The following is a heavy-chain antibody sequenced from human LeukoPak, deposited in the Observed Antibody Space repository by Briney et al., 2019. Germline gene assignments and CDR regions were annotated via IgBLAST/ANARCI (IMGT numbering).Heavy chain of an antibody. CDR1: GGSISSGTNF. CDR3: ATGWVAPPAILY. Sequence: SETLSLTCTVSGGSISSGTNFWGWVRQPPGKGLEWIGNVYYDGSAYYNPSLKSRVTISADTSKNQFSLNLSSVTAAHTAVFFCATGWVAPPAILYWGQGIPVTVSS. V-gene: IGHV4-39*01. D-gene: IGHD2-15*01. J-gene: IGHJ4*01. CDR2: VYYDGSA.